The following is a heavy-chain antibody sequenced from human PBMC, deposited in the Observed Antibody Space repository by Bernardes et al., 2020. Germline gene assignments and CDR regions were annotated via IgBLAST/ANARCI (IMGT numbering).Heavy chain of an antibody. CDR2: INSDGSRI. CDR3: AKGASWYIM. J-gene: IGHJ4*02. V-gene: IGHV3-74*01. Sequence: GGSLRLCCAASGFSLSTYWMHWVRQAPGKGLVWVSRINSDGSRINYADSVKGRFTISRDNAKNTLYLQMNSLRAEDTAVYYCAKGASWYIMWGQGTLVTVSS. D-gene: IGHD6-13*01. CDR1: GFSLSTYW.